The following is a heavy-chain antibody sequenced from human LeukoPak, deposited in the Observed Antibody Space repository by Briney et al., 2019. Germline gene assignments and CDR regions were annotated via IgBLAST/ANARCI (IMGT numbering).Heavy chain of an antibody. CDR3: ARAGLQMVRGVRYHYYYMDV. CDR2: IDPSGGDT. J-gene: IGHJ6*03. V-gene: IGHV1-46*01. Sequence: ASVKVSCKASGYTVSSYYMHWVRQAPGQGLEWMGIIDPSGGDTSYAQKFQGRVTMTRDTSTSTAYMEMSSLRSEDTAVYYCARAGLQMVRGVRYHYYYMDVWGKGTTVTVSS. D-gene: IGHD3-10*01. CDR1: GYTVSSYY.